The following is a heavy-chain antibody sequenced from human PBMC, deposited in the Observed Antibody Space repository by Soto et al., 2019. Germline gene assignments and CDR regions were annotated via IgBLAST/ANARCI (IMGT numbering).Heavy chain of an antibody. CDR1: GNTFSYRY. V-gene: IGHV1-45*02. J-gene: IGHJ4*02. D-gene: IGHD1-26*01. CDR3: ASGGAGSGPFTWELPDH. CDR2: ITPFSGDV. Sequence: QMQLVQSGAEVKKTGSSVTVSCKALGNTFSYRYLXXXXXXXXXALEXXXWITPFSGDVHYAQKFQERVTLTRDRSINTAYMRMSSLRSEDTAIYFCASGGAGSGPFTWELPDHWGQGTLVTVSS.